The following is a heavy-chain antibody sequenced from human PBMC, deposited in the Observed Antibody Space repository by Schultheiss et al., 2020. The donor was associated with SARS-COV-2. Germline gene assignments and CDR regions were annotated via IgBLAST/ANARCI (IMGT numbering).Heavy chain of an antibody. D-gene: IGHD3-3*01. CDR2: IYYSGST. J-gene: IGHJ6*03. V-gene: IGHV4-31*03. Sequence: SETLSFTCTVSGGSISSGGYYWSWIRQHPGKGLEWIGYIYYSGSTYYNPSLKSRVTISVDTSKNQFSLKLSSVTAADTAVYYCARVARFLEWLPVEPYYYYMDVWGKGTTVTVSS. CDR1: GGSISSGGYY. CDR3: ARVARFLEWLPVEPYYYYMDV.